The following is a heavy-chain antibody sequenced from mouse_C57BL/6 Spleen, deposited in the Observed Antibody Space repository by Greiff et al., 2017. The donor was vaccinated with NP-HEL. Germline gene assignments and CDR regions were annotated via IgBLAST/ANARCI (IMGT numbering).Heavy chain of an antibody. Sequence: LQESGPELVKPGASVKISCKASGYAFSSSWMNWVKQRPGKGLEWIGRIYPGDGDTNYNGKFKGKATLTADKSSSTAYMQLSSLTSEDSAVYFCARDFYYGSSHWYFDVWGTGTTVTVSS. D-gene: IGHD1-1*01. CDR1: GYAFSSSW. CDR2: IYPGDGDT. J-gene: IGHJ1*03. V-gene: IGHV1-82*01. CDR3: ARDFYYGSSHWYFDV.